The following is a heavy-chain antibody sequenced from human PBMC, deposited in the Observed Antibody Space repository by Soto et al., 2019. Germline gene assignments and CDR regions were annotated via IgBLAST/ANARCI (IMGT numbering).Heavy chain of an antibody. D-gene: IGHD3-10*01. V-gene: IGHV3-33*01. J-gene: IGHJ4*02. CDR2: IWYDGMNK. CDR1: EFTFSSYG. Sequence: GGSMRLSCAASEFTFSSYGMHWVRQAPGKGLEWVAVIWYDGMNKYYADCVKGRVTSSRYNSKNTRYLQVNSLVAEDTAVYYCARDHRTGELDYWGQGTLVNVSS. CDR3: ARDHRTGELDY.